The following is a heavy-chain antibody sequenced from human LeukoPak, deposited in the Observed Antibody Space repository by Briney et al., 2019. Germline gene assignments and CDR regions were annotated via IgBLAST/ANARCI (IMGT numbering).Heavy chain of an antibody. CDR2: ICTAGNT. CDR1: GFTFSSYD. V-gene: IGHV3-13*01. J-gene: IGHJ3*02. CDR3: ARGGLAYCGGGCSPGAFDI. Sequence: GGSLRLSCAASGFTFSSYDMHWVRQAPGKGLEWVSAICTAGNTYYPGSVKGRFTISRDNAKNSLYLQMNSLRAGDTAVYYCARGGLAYCGGGCSPGAFDIWGQGTMVTVSS. D-gene: IGHD2-21*02.